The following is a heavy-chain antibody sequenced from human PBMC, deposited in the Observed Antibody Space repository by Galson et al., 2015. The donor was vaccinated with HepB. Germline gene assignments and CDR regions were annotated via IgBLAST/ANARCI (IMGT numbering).Heavy chain of an antibody. V-gene: IGHV4-31*03. CDR3: ARDRNLDI. CDR2: IYSSGGT. CDR1: GGSISSGGYY. Sequence: TLSLTCTVSGGSISSGGYYWSWIRQHPGKGLEWIGYIYSSGGTNYNPSLKSRVTISVDTSKNRFSLKLSSVTAADTAVYYCARDRNLDIWGQGTMVTVSS. J-gene: IGHJ3*02.